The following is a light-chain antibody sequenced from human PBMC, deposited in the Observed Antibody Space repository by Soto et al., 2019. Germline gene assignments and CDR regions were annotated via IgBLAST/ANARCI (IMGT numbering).Light chain of an antibody. CDR2: SNK. V-gene: IGLV1-44*01. Sequence: QSVLTQPPSASGTPGQRVTISCSGSSSNIGSNNVNWYQQLPGTAPKLLIYSNKQRPSGVPDRFSGSKSGTSASLAISGLQSEDEADYYCAAWDDSLNGWVFGGGTQLTVL. CDR1: SSNIGSNN. CDR3: AAWDDSLNGWV. J-gene: IGLJ3*02.